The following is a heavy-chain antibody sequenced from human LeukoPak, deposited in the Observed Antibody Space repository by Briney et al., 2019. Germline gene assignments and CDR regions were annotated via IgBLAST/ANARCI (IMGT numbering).Heavy chain of an antibody. CDR2: ISDSGGRT. CDR3: AKRGVVIRVILVGFHKEAYYFDS. D-gene: IGHD2-15*01. V-gene: IGHV3-23*01. CDR1: GITLSNYG. J-gene: IGHJ4*02. Sequence: QPGGSLRLSCTVSGITLSNYGMSWVRQAPGKGLEWVAGISDSGGRTNYADSVKGRFTLSRDNPKNTLYLQMNSLRAEDTAAYFCAKRGVVIRVILVGFHKEAYYFDSWGQGVLVTVSS.